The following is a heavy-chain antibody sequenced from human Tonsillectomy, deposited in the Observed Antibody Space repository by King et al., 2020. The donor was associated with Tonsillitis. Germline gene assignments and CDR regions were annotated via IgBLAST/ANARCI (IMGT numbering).Heavy chain of an antibody. V-gene: IGHV4-61*01. J-gene: IGHJ4*02. CDR3: ASDVRGVTYLDS. CDR1: GGSVSSGSYY. CDR2: IYYSGST. Sequence: VQLQESGPGLVKPSETLSLTCTVSGGSVSSGSYYWSWIRQPPGKGLEWIGYIYYSGSTNYNPSLKSRATVSVDTSTNQFSLKLSSVTAADTAVYYCASDVRGVTYLDSWGKGTLVTVSS. D-gene: IGHD3-10*01.